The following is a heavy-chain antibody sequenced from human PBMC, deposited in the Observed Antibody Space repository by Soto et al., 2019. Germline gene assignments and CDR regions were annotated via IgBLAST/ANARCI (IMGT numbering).Heavy chain of an antibody. CDR2: VRFDAINK. Sequence: QVQLVESGGGVVQPGGSLRLSCATSGFAFSSYGMHWVRQAPGKGLEWVAVVRFDAINKYYADSVKGRFTISRDKSKSMVYLQMISLRPDDTAVYYCAKLPNCGGDCYFDYGGQGTLVTVSP. D-gene: IGHD2-21*02. V-gene: IGHV3-30*02. CDR1: GFAFSSYG. J-gene: IGHJ4*02. CDR3: AKLPNCGGDCYFDY.